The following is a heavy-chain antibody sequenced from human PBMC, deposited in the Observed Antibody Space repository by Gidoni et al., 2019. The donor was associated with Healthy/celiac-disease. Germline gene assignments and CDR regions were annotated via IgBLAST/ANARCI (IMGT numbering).Heavy chain of an antibody. CDR2: ISYDGSNK. CDR1: GFTFSSYG. D-gene: IGHD2-15*01. J-gene: IGHJ4*02. CDR3: AKDSRYCSGGSCYGGADY. V-gene: IGHV3-30*18. Sequence: QVQLVESGGGVVQPGRSLSLSCAASGFTFSSYGMHWVRQAPGKGLELVAVISYDGSNKYYADSVKGRFTISRDNSKNTLYLQMNSLRAEDTAVYYCAKDSRYCSGGSCYGGADYWGQGTLVTVSS.